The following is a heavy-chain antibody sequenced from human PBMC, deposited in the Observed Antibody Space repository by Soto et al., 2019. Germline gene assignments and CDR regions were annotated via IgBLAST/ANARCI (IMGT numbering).Heavy chain of an antibody. D-gene: IGHD3-16*01. CDR1: GFTFSSYA. Sequence: QVQLVESGGGVVQPGRSLRLSCAASGFTFSSYAMHWVRQAPGKGLEWVAVISYDGSNKYYADSVKGRFTISRDNSKKTLYLQMNSLRAEDTAVYYCARERTLEEVLRWFDPWGQGTLVTVSS. CDR3: ARERTLEEVLRWFDP. J-gene: IGHJ5*02. CDR2: ISYDGSNK. V-gene: IGHV3-30-3*01.